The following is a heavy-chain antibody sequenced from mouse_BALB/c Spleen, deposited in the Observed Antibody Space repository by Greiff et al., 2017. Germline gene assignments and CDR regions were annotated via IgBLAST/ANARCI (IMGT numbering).Heavy chain of an antibody. Sequence: EVMLVESGGGLVQPGGSRKLSCAASGFTFSSFGMHWVRQAPEKGLEWVAYISSGSSTIYYADTVKGRFTISRDNPKNTLFLQMTSLRSEDTAMYYCARPYLDYWGQGTTLTVSS. CDR2: ISSGSSTI. CDR1: GFTFSSFG. V-gene: IGHV5-17*02. CDR3: ARPYLDY. J-gene: IGHJ2*01.